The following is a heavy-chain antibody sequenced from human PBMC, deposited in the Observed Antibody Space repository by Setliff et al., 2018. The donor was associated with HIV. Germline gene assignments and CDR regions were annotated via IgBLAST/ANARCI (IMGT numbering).Heavy chain of an antibody. CDR1: GFTFDDYG. Sequence: GGSLRLSCAASGFTFDDYGMSWVRQAPGKGLEWVSGINWNGGSTGYADSVKGRFTISRDNAKNSLYLQMNSLRAEDTALYYCARVISSGWYLDSPSPFDYWGQGTLVTVSS. CDR2: INWNGGST. J-gene: IGHJ4*02. V-gene: IGHV3-20*04. D-gene: IGHD6-19*01. CDR3: ARVISSGWYLDSPSPFDY.